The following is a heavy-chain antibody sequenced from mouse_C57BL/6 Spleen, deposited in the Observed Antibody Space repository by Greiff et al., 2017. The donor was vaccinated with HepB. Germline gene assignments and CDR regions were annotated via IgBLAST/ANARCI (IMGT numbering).Heavy chain of an antibody. CDR1: GYTFTSYG. Sequence: QVQLQQSGAELARPGASVKLSCKASGYTFTSYGISWVKQRTGQGLEWIGEIYPRSGNTYYNEKFKGKATLTADKSSSTAYMELRSLTSEDSAVYFCARVGSSLHWYFDVWGTGTTVTVSS. D-gene: IGHD1-1*01. J-gene: IGHJ1*03. V-gene: IGHV1-81*01. CDR3: ARVGSSLHWYFDV. CDR2: IYPRSGNT.